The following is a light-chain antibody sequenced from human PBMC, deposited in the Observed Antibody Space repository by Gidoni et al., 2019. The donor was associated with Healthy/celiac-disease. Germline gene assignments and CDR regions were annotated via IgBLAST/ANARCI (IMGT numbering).Light chain of an antibody. CDR1: QSIDSW. Sequence: DIQMTQSPSTLSASVGDRVTITCRASQSIDSWLAWYQQKPGKAPKLLIYDASSLESGVPSRFSGSGSGTKFTLTISSLQPDDFATYYCKQYGSYFAFGQGTKLEIK. CDR3: KQYGSYFA. CDR2: DAS. J-gene: IGKJ2*01. V-gene: IGKV1-5*01.